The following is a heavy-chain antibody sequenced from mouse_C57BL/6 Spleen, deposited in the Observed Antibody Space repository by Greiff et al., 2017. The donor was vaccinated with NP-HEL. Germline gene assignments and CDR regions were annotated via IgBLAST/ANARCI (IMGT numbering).Heavy chain of an antibody. CDR2: INPNNGGT. CDR1: GYTFTDYN. D-gene: IGHD2-3*01. Sequence: VQLQQSGPELVKPGASVKMSCKASGYTFTDYNMHWVKQSHGKSLEWIGYINPNNGGTSYNQKFKGKATLTVNKSSSTAYMELRSLTSEDSAVYYCARGGIYDGYFWFAYWGQGTLVTVSA. CDR3: ARGGIYDGYFWFAY. V-gene: IGHV1-22*01. J-gene: IGHJ3*01.